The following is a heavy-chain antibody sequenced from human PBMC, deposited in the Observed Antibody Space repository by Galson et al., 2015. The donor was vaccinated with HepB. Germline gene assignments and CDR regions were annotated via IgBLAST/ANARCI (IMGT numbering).Heavy chain of an antibody. V-gene: IGHV3-21*01. Sequence: SLRLSCAASGFTFSSYSMNWVRQAPGKGLEWVSSISSSSSYIYYADSVKGRFTISRDNAKNSLYLQMNSLRAEDTAVYYCARSLGHHVWGGYYIGFDYWGQGTLVTVSS. J-gene: IGHJ4*02. CDR3: ARSLGHHVWGGYYIGFDY. CDR2: ISSSSSYI. D-gene: IGHD3-3*01. CDR1: GFTFSSYS.